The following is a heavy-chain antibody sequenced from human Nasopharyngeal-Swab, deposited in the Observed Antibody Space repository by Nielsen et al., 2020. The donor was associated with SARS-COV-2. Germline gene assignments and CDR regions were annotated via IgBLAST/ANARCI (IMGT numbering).Heavy chain of an antibody. J-gene: IGHJ6*02. Sequence: GGSLRLSCAASGFSVTNNYMSWVRQAPGKGLEWVSVIFGGGSIYYADSVKGRFTISRDNSKNTIYLQMNSLRAEDTAVYYCARDKLPEGYYYYYGMDVWGQGTTVTVSS. D-gene: IGHD2-15*01. V-gene: IGHV3-66*01. CDR1: GFSVTNNY. CDR2: IFGGGSI. CDR3: ARDKLPEGYYYYYGMDV.